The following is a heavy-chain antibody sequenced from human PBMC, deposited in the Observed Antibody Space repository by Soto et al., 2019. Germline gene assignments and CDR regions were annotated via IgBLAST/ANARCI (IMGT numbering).Heavy chain of an antibody. V-gene: IGHV4-31*03. CDR2: IYYSGST. D-gene: IGHD6-13*01. CDR3: ATGLAAAGNLG. J-gene: IGHJ4*02. Sequence: QVQLQESGPGLVKPSQTLSLTCTVSGGSISSGGYYWSWIRQHPGKGLEWIGYIYYSGSTYYNPSLQRRVTISVDSSKNQCSPKLSSVTAAATAVYCWATGLAAAGNLGWGQGTLVTVSS. CDR1: GGSISSGGYY.